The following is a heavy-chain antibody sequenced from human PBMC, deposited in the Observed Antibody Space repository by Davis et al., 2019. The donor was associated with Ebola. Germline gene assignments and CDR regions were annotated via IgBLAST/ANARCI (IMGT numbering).Heavy chain of an antibody. J-gene: IGHJ4*02. Sequence: MPSETLSLTCTVSGGSISSSGYFWGWIRQPPGKGLQWIGSIYYSGNTYYNPSLKSRVTISVDTSKNQFSLRLNSVTAGDTAVYYCARFFSYIGCGGGADYWGQGTLVTVSS. V-gene: IGHV4-39*07. CDR2: IYYSGNT. CDR1: GGSISSSGYF. CDR3: ARFFSYIGCGGGADY. D-gene: IGHD3-10*01.